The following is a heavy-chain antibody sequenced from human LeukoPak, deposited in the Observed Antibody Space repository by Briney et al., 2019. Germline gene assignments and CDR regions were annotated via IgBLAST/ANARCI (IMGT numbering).Heavy chain of an antibody. D-gene: IGHD2-2*01. CDR1: GGSISSGIYF. CDR3: ARYCSSTKCPFDF. Sequence: SQTLSLTCTVSGGSISSGIYFWSWIRQHPGKGLEWIGYIQHSGHTYYNPSLKSRVTISMDTSKNQFSLRLSAVTDADTAMYYCARYCSSTKCPFDFWGQGTLVTVSS. V-gene: IGHV4-31*03. J-gene: IGHJ4*02. CDR2: IQHSGHT.